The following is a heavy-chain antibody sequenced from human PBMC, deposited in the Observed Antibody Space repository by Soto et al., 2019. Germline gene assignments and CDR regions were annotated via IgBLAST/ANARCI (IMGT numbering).Heavy chain of an antibody. CDR3: ARGITILGVVTPYYMDV. Sequence: SETLSLTCAVYCGFVSSGSYYWSWIRQPPGKGLEWIGYIYYSGSTNYNPSLKSRVTISVDTSKNQFSLKLSSVTAADTAVYYCARGITILGVVTPYYMDVWGKGTTVTVSS. V-gene: IGHV4-61*01. CDR2: IYYSGST. CDR1: CGFVSSGSYY. J-gene: IGHJ6*03. D-gene: IGHD3-3*01.